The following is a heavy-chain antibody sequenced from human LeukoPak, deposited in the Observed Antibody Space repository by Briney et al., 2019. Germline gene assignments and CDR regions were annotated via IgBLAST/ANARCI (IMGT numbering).Heavy chain of an antibody. CDR3: AKDPGFGPPTYFDY. J-gene: IGHJ4*02. CDR1: GFTFSSYG. CDR2: ISYDGSNK. V-gene: IGHV3-30*18. Sequence: GGSLRLSCAASGFTFSSYGMHWVRQAPGKGLEWVAVISYDGSNKYYADSVKGRFTISRDNSKNTLYLQMNSLRAEDTAVYYCAKDPGFGPPTYFDYWGQGTLVTVSS. D-gene: IGHD3-10*01.